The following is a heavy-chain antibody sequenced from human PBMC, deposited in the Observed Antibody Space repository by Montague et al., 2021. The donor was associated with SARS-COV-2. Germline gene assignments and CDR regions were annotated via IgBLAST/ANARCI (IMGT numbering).Heavy chain of an antibody. CDR1: GGSITGYY. V-gene: IGHV4-59*01. CDR3: VRDHPYGGPRGAYDI. CDR2: IYDGGAV. J-gene: IGHJ3*02. D-gene: IGHD4-23*01. Sequence: SETLSLTCTVSGGSITGYYWSWLRRSPGKGLEWLAYIYDGGAVNYNPSLGSRVTISTDTSENQLSLKVNSVTAADTAVYYCVRDHPYGGPRGAYDIWGQGTVVTVSS.